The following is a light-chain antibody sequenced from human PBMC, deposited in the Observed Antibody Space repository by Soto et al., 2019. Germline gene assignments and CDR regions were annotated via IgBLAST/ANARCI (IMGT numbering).Light chain of an antibody. CDR3: QPYNVYWP. J-gene: IGKJ1*01. CDR2: AAS. Sequence: DLVLAAFPYALAVSLGERATINCKSSQSVLCSSNNKYYLAWYQQKPGKVPKLLIYAASTLQSGVPSRFSGSGSGTEFTLTIFSLHPDDFATYCCQPYNVYWPFAPGTKV. V-gene: IGKV4-1*01. CDR1: QSVLCSSNNKYY.